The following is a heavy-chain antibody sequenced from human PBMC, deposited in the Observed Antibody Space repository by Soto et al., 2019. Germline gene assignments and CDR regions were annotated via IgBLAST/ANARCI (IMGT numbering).Heavy chain of an antibody. Sequence: QVQLQESGPGLVKPSETLSLTCTVSGDSGSSGSYYWSWIRQPPGKGLEWIGHINYRGSTNYNPSLKSRVTISEDTSKNQFSLKLNSVTAADTAVYYCARDRQDHYYYYGLDVW. CDR3: ARDRQDHYYYYGLDV. CDR2: INYRGST. J-gene: IGHJ6*01. V-gene: IGHV4-61*01. CDR1: GDSGSSGSYY.